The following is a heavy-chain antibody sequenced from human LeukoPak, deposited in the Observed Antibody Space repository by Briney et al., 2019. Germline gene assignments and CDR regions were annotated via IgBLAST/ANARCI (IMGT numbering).Heavy chain of an antibody. CDR2: ISGSSTYI. Sequence: GGSLRLSCAVSGFTFSSYSMNWVRQAPGKGQEWVSSISGSSTYIYYADSVKGRFTISRDNAKNSLYLQMNSLRAEDTAVYYCARVAEQDIVVVPAALYYFDYWGQGTLVTVSS. CDR1: GFTFSSYS. D-gene: IGHD2-2*01. J-gene: IGHJ4*02. CDR3: ARVAEQDIVVVPAALYYFDY. V-gene: IGHV3-21*01.